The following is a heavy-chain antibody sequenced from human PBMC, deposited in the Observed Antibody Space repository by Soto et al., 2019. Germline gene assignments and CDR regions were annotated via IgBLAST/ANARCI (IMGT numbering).Heavy chain of an antibody. CDR2: IRDRANNYAT. Sequence: PGGSLRLSCAASGFLFNGSAIHWVRQASGKGLEWLGRIRDRANNYATAYAASVNGRFTISRDDSKSTAYLQMNSLRAEDTAVYYCAKAPRDRLIAAAGMAVDYWGQGTLVTVSS. CDR3: AKAPRDRLIAAAGMAVDY. D-gene: IGHD6-13*01. J-gene: IGHJ4*02. CDR1: GFLFNGSA. V-gene: IGHV3-73*01.